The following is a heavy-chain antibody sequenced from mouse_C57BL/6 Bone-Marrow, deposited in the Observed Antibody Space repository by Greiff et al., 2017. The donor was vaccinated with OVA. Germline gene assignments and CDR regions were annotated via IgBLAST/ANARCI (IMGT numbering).Heavy chain of an antibody. Sequence: EVQLVESGTVLARPGASVKMSCKTSGYTFTSYWMHWVKQRPGQGLAWIGAIYPGNSDTSYNQKFKGKAKLTAVTSASTAYMELSSLTYEDSASYTCTPTAVATGGAMDYWGQGTSVTVSS. CDR1: GYTFTSYW. V-gene: IGHV1-5*01. D-gene: IGHD1-1*01. J-gene: IGHJ4*01. CDR2: IYPGNSDT. CDR3: TPTAVATGGAMDY.